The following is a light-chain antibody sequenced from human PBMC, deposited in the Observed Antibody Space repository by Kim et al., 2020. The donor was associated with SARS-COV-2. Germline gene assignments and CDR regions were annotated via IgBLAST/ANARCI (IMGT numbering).Light chain of an antibody. Sequence: ASVGDRVTITCRASQDISNYVAWYQQKPGKPPKLLIYAASTLQSGVPSRFSGSGSGTDFTFTISSLQPEDVATYYCQKYDSDPWTFGQGTKVDIK. J-gene: IGKJ1*01. V-gene: IGKV1-27*01. CDR1: QDISNY. CDR3: QKYDSDPWT. CDR2: AAS.